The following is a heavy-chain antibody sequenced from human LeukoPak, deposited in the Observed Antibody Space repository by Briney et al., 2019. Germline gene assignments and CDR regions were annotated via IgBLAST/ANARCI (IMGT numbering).Heavy chain of an antibody. J-gene: IGHJ5*02. D-gene: IGHD5-24*01. Sequence: AGGSLRLSCAASGFTSSDYYMTWIRQAPGKGLEWVSYISSSGSVIYYADSVKGRFTISRVNAKNSLYLQMNSLRAEDTALYYCAKGLGVELGWFDPWGQGTLVTVSS. CDR1: GFTSSDYY. V-gene: IGHV3-11*01. CDR2: ISSSGSVI. CDR3: AKGLGVELGWFDP.